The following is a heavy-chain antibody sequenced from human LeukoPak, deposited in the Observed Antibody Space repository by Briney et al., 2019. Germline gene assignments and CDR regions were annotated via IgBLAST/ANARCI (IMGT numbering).Heavy chain of an antibody. J-gene: IGHJ4*02. CDR1: GYTFTSNY. CDR3: ARDQEGYDY. D-gene: IGHD5-24*01. Sequence: ASVKVSCKASGYTFTSNYIHWVRQAPGQGLEWMGMIYPRDGSTSYAQKFQGRVTVTRDTSTSTVHMELSGLRSEDTAVYYCARDQEGYDYWGQGTLVTVSS. V-gene: IGHV1-46*01. CDR2: IYPRDGST.